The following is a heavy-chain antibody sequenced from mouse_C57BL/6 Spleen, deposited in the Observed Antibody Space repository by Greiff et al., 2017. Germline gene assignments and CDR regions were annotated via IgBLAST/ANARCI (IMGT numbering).Heavy chain of an antibody. Sequence: EVKLVESGGDLVKPGGSLKLSCAASGFTFSSYGMSWVRQTPDKRLEWVATISSGGSYTYYPDSVKGRFTISRDNAKNTLYLQMSSLKSEDTAMYYCARQGTWGAMDYWGQGTSVTVSS. D-gene: IGHD3-3*01. CDR2: ISSGGSYT. CDR1: GFTFSSYG. CDR3: ARQGTWGAMDY. V-gene: IGHV5-6*01. J-gene: IGHJ4*01.